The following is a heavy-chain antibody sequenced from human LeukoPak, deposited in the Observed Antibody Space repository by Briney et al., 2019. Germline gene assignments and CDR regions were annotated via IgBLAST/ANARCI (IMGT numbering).Heavy chain of an antibody. J-gene: IGHJ4*02. Sequence: SVKVSCKASGGTFSSYAISWVRQAPGQGLEWMGGIIPIFGTANYAQKFQGRVTITADESTSTAYMELSSLRSEDTAVYYCARPHQGYSSGWYYFDYWGQGTLVTVSS. CDR1: GGTFSSYA. CDR2: IIPIFGTA. D-gene: IGHD6-19*01. V-gene: IGHV1-69*13. CDR3: ARPHQGYSSGWYYFDY.